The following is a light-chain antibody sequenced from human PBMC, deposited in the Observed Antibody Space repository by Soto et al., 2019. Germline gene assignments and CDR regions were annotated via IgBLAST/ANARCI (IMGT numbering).Light chain of an antibody. CDR1: SSDAGNYNF. J-gene: IGLJ3*02. Sequence: QSALTQPASVSGSPGQSITISCTGTSSDAGNYNFVSWYQQHPGKAPKVIIYEDSTRPSGVSNRISGSKSGNTASLTISGLQAEDEADYYCCSYAGSSSSCVFGGGTKLTV. CDR2: EDS. V-gene: IGLV2-23*01. CDR3: CSYAGSSSSCV.